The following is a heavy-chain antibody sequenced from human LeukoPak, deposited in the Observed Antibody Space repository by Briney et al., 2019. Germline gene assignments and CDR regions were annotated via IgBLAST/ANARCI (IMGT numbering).Heavy chain of an antibody. CDR1: GFTFSSYA. CDR2: ISGSGGST. Sequence: PGGSLRRSCAASGFTFSSYAMSWVRQAPGKGLEWVSAISGSGGSTYYADSVKGRFTISRDNSKNTLYLQMNSLRAEDTAVYYCAKDSYDSSGYYWQAPYSYYYYGMDVWGQGTTVTVSS. CDR3: AKDSYDSSGYYWQAPYSYYYYGMDV. D-gene: IGHD3-22*01. J-gene: IGHJ6*02. V-gene: IGHV3-23*01.